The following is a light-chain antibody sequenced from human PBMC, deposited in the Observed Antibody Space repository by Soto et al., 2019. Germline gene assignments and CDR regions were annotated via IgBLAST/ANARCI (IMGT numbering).Light chain of an antibody. CDR3: QQYDSSLT. J-gene: IGKJ1*01. Sequence: DIVLTQSPGSLSLSPGERATLSCRASQSIRSNFLAWYQQRPGQAPRLLIYGASKRATGIPDRFTGSGSGPDFTLTISRLEPEDFAVYYCQQYDSSLTFGLGTKVEIK. CDR2: GAS. CDR1: QSIRSNF. V-gene: IGKV3-20*01.